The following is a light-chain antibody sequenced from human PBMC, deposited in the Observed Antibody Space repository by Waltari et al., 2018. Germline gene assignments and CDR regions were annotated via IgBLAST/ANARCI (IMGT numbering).Light chain of an antibody. Sequence: EAVLTQSPGTLSLSPGERVTLPGRASQSVSSSYWAWYQQKPGQAPRLLISATSTRTTGIPDRFSGSGSGTDFTLTISRLEPEDFAVYYCQQFGNSVVTFGGGAKVEIK. CDR3: QQFGNSVVT. V-gene: IGKV3-20*01. CDR1: QSVSSSY. CDR2: ATS. J-gene: IGKJ4*01.